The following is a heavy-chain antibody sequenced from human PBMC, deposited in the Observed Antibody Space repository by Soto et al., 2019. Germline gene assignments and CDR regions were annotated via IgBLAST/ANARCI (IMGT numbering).Heavy chain of an antibody. J-gene: IGHJ1*01. CDR3: ARDRVESGYPEYFQH. CDR1: RFSVVSKY. V-gene: IGHV3-53*01. CDR2: IYSGGST. D-gene: IGHD3-22*01. Sequence: PGGSPKLSCATRRFSVVSKYMTWVRQAPGKGLEWVSVIYSGGSTYYADSVKGRFTISRDNSKNTLYLQMNSLRAEDTAVYYCARDRVESGYPEYFQHWGQGT.